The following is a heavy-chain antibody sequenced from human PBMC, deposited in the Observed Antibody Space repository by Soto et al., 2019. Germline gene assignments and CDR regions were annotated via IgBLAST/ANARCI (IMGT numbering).Heavy chain of an antibody. Sequence: VQLMESGGGLVQPGTSLRLSCAASGFNFDDYAMHWVRQAPGKGLEWVSGISWNSGSADYADSVKGRCTISRNNAKTYLYLQMNSVGPEDTAFYVCAKDISSGWFEVVDSWGQGTLVTVSS. CDR3: AKDISSGWFEVVDS. CDR1: GFNFDDYA. D-gene: IGHD3-22*01. V-gene: IGHV3-9*01. CDR2: ISWNSGSA. J-gene: IGHJ4*02.